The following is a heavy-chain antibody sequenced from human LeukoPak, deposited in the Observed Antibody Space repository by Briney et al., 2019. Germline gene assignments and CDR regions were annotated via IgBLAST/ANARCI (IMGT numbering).Heavy chain of an antibody. J-gene: IGHJ4*02. CDR1: GYTFTDHY. CDR3: ATSDKAMALFDY. Sequence: ASVKVSCKASGYTFTDHYIQWVRQAPGQGLERMGWINPNSGASNYAQKFQGRVTMTSETSITTAYLMLTRLRSDDTAVYYCATSDKAMALFDYWGRGGLVTVSS. CDR2: INPNSGAS. V-gene: IGHV1-2*02. D-gene: IGHD5-18*01.